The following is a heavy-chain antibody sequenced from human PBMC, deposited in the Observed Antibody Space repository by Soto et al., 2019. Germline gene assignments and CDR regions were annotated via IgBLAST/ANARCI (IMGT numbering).Heavy chain of an antibody. CDR2: IDPSDSQT. Sequence: PGESLKISCSGSGYSFAGYWITWVLQNPWNVIQWMGRIDPSDSQTYYSPSFRGHVTISVTKSITTVFLQWSSLRASDTAMYYCARQIYDSDTGPNFQYYFDSWGQGTPVTVSS. CDR1: GYSFAGYW. CDR3: ARQIYDSDTGPNFQYYFDS. J-gene: IGHJ4*02. D-gene: IGHD3-22*01. V-gene: IGHV5-10-1*01.